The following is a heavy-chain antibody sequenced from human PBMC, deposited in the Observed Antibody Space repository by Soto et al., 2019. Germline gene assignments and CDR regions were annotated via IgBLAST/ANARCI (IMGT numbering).Heavy chain of an antibody. D-gene: IGHD2-2*01. CDR1: EGKVGDLGDC. CDR3: AREPIHSQVPAAMWGRDAFDI. J-gene: IGHJ3*02. Sequence: VSEGKVGDLGDCWSFKKKTPGKGLEWIGYIYYSGSTNYNPSLKSRVTISVDTSKNQFSLKLSSVTAADTAVYYCAREPIHSQVPAAMWGRDAFDIWGQGTMVTVSS. V-gene: IGHV4-61*08. CDR2: IYYSGST.